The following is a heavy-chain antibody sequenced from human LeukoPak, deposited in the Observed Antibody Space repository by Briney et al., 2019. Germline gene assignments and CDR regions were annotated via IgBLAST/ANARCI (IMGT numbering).Heavy chain of an antibody. J-gene: IGHJ4*02. CDR1: GFTFSSYS. Sequence: GGSLRLSCAASGFTFSSYSMNWVRQAPGKGLEWVSSISSSSSYIYYADSVKGRFTISRDNAKNSLYLQMNSLRAEDTAVYYCASVTLNFKTGTSLDYWGQGAMVSVPS. CDR2: ISSSSSYI. D-gene: IGHD1-1*01. CDR3: ASVTLNFKTGTSLDY. V-gene: IGHV3-21*01.